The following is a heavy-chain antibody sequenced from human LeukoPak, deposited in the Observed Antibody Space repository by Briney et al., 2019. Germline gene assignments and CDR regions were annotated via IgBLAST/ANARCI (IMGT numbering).Heavy chain of an antibody. CDR1: GGSISSSSYY. Sequence: SETLSLTCTVSGGSISSSSYYWGWIRQPPGKGLEWIGSIYYSGSTYYNPSLKSRVTMSVDTSKNQFSLKLSSVTAADTAVYYCARDAYSSSWRQTRWWFDPWGQGTLVTISS. D-gene: IGHD6-13*01. V-gene: IGHV4-39*07. CDR2: IYYSGST. J-gene: IGHJ5*02. CDR3: ARDAYSSSWRQTRWWFDP.